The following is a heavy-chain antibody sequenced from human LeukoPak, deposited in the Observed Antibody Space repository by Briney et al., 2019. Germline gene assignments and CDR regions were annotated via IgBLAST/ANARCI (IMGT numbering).Heavy chain of an antibody. Sequence: SETLSLTCTVSGASIGTYYWSWIRQPPGKGLEWIGYIYYSGSTNYNPSLKSRVTISVDTSKNQFSLKLSSVTAADTAVYYCAREGHDPLRRTVDYWGQGTLVTVSS. D-gene: IGHD4-17*01. CDR1: GASIGTYY. V-gene: IGHV4-59*01. J-gene: IGHJ4*02. CDR2: IYYSGST. CDR3: AREGHDPLRRTVDY.